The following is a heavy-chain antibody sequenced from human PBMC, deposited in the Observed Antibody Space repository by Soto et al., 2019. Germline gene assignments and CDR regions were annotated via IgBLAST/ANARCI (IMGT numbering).Heavy chain of an antibody. D-gene: IGHD3-3*01. CDR2: IYYSGST. V-gene: IGHV4-39*01. Sequence: SETLSLTCTVSGGSISSSSYYWGWIRQPPGKGLEWIGSIYYSGSTYYNPSLKSRVTISVDTSKNQFSLKLSSVTAADTAVYYCARRALRFLDENWFDPWGQGTLVTVSS. J-gene: IGHJ5*02. CDR1: GGSISSSSYY. CDR3: ARRALRFLDENWFDP.